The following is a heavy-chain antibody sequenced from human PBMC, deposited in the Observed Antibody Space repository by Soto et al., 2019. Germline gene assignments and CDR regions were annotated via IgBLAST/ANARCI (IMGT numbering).Heavy chain of an antibody. CDR2: IYPSGST. D-gene: IGHD3-16*01. J-gene: IGHJ4*02. CDR1: GGSISSGGYS. Sequence: QLQLQESGSGLVKPSQTLSLTCAVSGGSISSGGYSWSWIRQPPGKGLEWIGYIYPSGSTYYNPSRKSRVTISVDRSKNQFSLKLSSVTAADTAVYYCARDGGGLYYFDYWGQGTLVTVSS. V-gene: IGHV4-30-2*01. CDR3: ARDGGGLYYFDY.